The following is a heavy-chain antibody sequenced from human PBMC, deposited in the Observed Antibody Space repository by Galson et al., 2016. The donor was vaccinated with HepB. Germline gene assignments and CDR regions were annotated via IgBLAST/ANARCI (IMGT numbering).Heavy chain of an antibody. J-gene: IGHJ4*02. CDR3: ARGGGYYYFDY. V-gene: IGHV3-74*01. CDR2: INSDESNT. D-gene: IGHD2-21*01. CDR1: GFTFSSYW. Sequence: SLRLSCAASGFTFSSYWMHWVRQAPGKGLVWVSRINSDESNTNYADSVKGRFTHSRDNAKNTLYLQMNSLRAEDTAVYYCARGGGYYYFDYWGQGNLVTVSS.